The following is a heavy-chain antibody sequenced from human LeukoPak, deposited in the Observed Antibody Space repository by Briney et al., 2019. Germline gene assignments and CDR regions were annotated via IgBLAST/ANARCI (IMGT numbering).Heavy chain of an antibody. CDR1: GFTFSSYG. CDR3: AKSTITTRRGNYYMDV. D-gene: IGHD3-3*01. Sequence: GGSLRLSCAASGFTFSSYGMHWVRQAPGKGLEWVAFIRYDGSNKYYADSVKGRFTISRDNSKNTLYLQMNSLRAEDTAVYYCAKSTITTRRGNYYMDVWGKGTTVTVSS. V-gene: IGHV3-30*02. J-gene: IGHJ6*03. CDR2: IRYDGSNK.